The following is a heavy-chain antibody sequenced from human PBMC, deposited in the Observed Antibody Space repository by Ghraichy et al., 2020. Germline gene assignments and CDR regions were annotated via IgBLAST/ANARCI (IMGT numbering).Heavy chain of an antibody. CDR3: AAQGAAAAGVWFDP. D-gene: IGHD6-13*01. CDR1: GGSISSYY. V-gene: IGHV4-59*08. CDR2: IYYSGST. Sequence: SQTLSLTCTVSGGSISSYYWSWIRQPPGKGLEWIGYIYYSGSTNYNPSLKSRVTISVDTSKNQFSLKLSSVTAADTAVYYCAAQGAAAAGVWFDPWGQGIPVTVSS. J-gene: IGHJ5*02.